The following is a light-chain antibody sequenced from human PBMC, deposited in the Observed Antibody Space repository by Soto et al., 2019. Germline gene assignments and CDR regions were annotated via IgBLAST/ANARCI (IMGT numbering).Light chain of an antibody. CDR1: YSDVGGYKH. V-gene: IGLV2-14*01. CDR3: SSYTSSSTLYI. J-gene: IGLJ1*01. Sequence: QSVLTQPASVSASPGQSITISCIGTYSDVGGYKHVSWYQQHPGKAPKLIIFEARNRPSGISNRFSGSKSGNTASLTISGLQADDEADYYCSSYTSSSTLYIFGTGTKVTVL. CDR2: EAR.